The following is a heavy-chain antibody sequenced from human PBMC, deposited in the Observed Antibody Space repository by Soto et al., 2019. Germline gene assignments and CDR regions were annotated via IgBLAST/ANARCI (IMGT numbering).Heavy chain of an antibody. Sequence: PVGSLRLSCAASGFTFSNAWMSWVRQAPGKGLEWVGRIKSKTDGGTTDYAAPVKGRFTISRDDSKNTLYLQMNSLKTEDTAVYYCTTITMVRGVIPSDAFDIWGQGTMVTV. CDR1: GFTFSNAW. CDR2: IKSKTDGGTT. J-gene: IGHJ3*02. D-gene: IGHD3-10*01. V-gene: IGHV3-15*01. CDR3: TTITMVRGVIPSDAFDI.